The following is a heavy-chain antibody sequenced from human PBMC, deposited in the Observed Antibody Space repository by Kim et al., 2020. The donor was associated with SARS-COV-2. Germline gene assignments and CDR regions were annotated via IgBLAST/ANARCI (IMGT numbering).Heavy chain of an antibody. CDR3: ARGLASSGFAGCFDP. J-gene: IGHJ5*02. Sequence: ADHVKGRFTASRDNSKNTLYLQINSLGVEDTATYYCARGLASSGFAGCFDPWGQGALVTVSP. V-gene: IGHV3-30*01. D-gene: IGHD5-12*01.